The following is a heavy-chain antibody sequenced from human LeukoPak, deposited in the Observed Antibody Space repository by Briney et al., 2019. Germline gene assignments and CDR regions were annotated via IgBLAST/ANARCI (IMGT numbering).Heavy chain of an antibody. J-gene: IGHJ4*02. CDR2: ISYDGSNK. D-gene: IGHD3-10*01. CDR1: GFTFSSYA. Sequence: GGSLRLSCAASGFTFSSYAMHWVRQAPGKGLEWVAVISYDGSNKYYADSVKGRFTISRDNSKNTLYLQMNSLGAEDTVVYYCAKDQTSSGIRWYFDYWGQGTLVTVSS. V-gene: IGHV3-30*04. CDR3: AKDQTSSGIRWYFDY.